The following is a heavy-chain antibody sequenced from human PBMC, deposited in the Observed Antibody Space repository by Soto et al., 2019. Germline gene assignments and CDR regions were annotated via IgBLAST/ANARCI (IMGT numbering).Heavy chain of an antibody. CDR2: ISIGDTFI. D-gene: IGHD2-2*01. V-gene: IGHV3-48*01. Sequence: EVQLVEPGGGLVQPGGSLRLSCTAPAFTLSNNGMNWVRQAPGKGLEWISFISIGDTFIYYADSVKGRFTISRDRAKNSLYLQLNSVIVEDTAVYFCARESGVLYHDSDSHIPDLYWWGQGTLVSVPS. J-gene: IGHJ4*02. CDR1: AFTLSNNG. CDR3: ARESGVLYHDSDSHIPDLYW.